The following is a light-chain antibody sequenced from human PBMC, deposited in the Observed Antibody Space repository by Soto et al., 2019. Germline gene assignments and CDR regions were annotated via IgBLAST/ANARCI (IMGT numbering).Light chain of an antibody. V-gene: IGKV3-11*01. CDR3: QQRSNSIT. CDR2: GGS. CDR1: QCINTR. Sequence: ERVSTQSPATLSLSPGERDTLPCRASQCINTRLAWYRHKAGQAPRLLVYGGSSRAAGLPARFSGSGSGTDFTLTISSLEPDDFAVYYCQQRSNSITFGQGTRLEI. J-gene: IGKJ5*01.